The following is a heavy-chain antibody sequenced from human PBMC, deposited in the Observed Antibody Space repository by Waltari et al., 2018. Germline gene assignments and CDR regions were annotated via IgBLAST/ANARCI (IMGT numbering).Heavy chain of an antibody. CDR3: GVFRGLAFDI. Sequence: QVQLVESGGGVVQPGGSRRLSCAASGFTFSSYGMPWVRQAPGKGLEWVAFIRYDGSNKYYADSVKGRFTISRDNSKNTLYLQMNSLRAEDTAVYYCGVFRGLAFDIWGQGTMVTVSS. V-gene: IGHV3-30*02. CDR2: IRYDGSNK. J-gene: IGHJ3*02. CDR1: GFTFSSYG. D-gene: IGHD3-3*01.